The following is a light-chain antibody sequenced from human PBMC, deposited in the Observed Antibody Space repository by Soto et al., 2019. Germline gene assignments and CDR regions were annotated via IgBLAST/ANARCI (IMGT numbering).Light chain of an antibody. CDR1: QSVSSSY. V-gene: IGKV3-20*01. CDR3: QQYGSSGT. CDR2: GAS. J-gene: IGKJ2*01. Sequence: EIVLTQSPGTLSLSPGERATLSCRASQSVSSSYLAWYQQKPGQAPRLLIYGASSRATGIPVRFSGSGSGTDFPLTISRLEPEDFAVYYCQQYGSSGTFGQGTKLEIK.